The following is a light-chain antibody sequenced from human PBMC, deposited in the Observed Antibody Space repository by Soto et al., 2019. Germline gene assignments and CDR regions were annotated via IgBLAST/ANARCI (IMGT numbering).Light chain of an antibody. Sequence: HMTQSPSSLSASVGDRVTITCRASQRITTYLNWYQQKPGKAPKLLISTAATLQGGVPSRFSGSGSGTDFTLTITTLHPEDFATYFCQQSYSTPYTFGQGTKLEIK. V-gene: IGKV1-39*01. CDR1: QRITTY. CDR2: TAA. CDR3: QQSYSTPYT. J-gene: IGKJ2*01.